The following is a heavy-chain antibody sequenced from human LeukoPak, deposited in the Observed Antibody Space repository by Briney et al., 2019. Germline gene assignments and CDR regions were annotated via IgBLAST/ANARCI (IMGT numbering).Heavy chain of an antibody. CDR2: INQDGSEK. V-gene: IGHV3-7*04. CDR1: GLAFSSFW. D-gene: IGHD4-23*01. CDR3: ARDPDYGGNSGLDY. Sequence: GGSLRLSCAASGLAFSSFWMNWVRQAPGKGLEWVANINQDGSEKYYVDSLKGRFTISRDNAKNSLYLQMNSLRAEDTAVYYCARDPDYGGNSGLDYWGQGTLVTVSS. J-gene: IGHJ4*02.